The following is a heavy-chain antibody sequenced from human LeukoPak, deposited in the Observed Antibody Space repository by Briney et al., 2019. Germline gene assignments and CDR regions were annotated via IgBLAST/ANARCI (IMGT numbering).Heavy chain of an antibody. CDR1: GFTFSNYG. CDR3: AKDPLPVKPYYYDSSPNWFDP. CDR2: IRYDGSNK. J-gene: IGHJ5*02. D-gene: IGHD3-22*01. Sequence: GGSLRLSCAASGFTFSNYGMHWVRQAPGKGLEWVAFIRYDGSNKYYADSVQGRFTISRDNSKNTLYLQMNSLRAEDTAVYYCAKDPLPVKPYYYDSSPNWFDPWGQGTLVTVSS. V-gene: IGHV3-30*02.